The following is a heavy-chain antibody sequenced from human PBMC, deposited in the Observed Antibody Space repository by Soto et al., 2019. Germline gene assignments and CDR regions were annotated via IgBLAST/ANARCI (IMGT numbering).Heavy chain of an antibody. CDR3: TRPRIGSGFDY. CDR2: IRSKANSYAT. Sequence: GGSLRLSCAASGFTFSGSAMHWVRQASGKGLEWVGRIRSKANSYATAYAASVKGRFTISRDDSKNTAYLQMNCLKTEDTAVYYCTRPRIGSGFDYWGQGTLVTVSS. V-gene: IGHV3-73*01. CDR1: GFTFSGSA. D-gene: IGHD3-10*01. J-gene: IGHJ4*02.